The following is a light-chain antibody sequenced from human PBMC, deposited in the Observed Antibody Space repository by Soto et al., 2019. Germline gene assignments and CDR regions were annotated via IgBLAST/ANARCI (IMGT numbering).Light chain of an antibody. Sequence: QTVVTQEPSFSVSPGRTVTLTCGLSSGSVSTSYYPSWYQQTPGQATRTLIYSTNTRSSGVPDRFSGSILGNKAALTITGAQADYESDYYCVLYMGSGIWVFGGGTKLTVL. CDR1: SGSVSTSYY. V-gene: IGLV8-61*01. CDR3: VLYMGSGIWV. CDR2: STN. J-gene: IGLJ3*02.